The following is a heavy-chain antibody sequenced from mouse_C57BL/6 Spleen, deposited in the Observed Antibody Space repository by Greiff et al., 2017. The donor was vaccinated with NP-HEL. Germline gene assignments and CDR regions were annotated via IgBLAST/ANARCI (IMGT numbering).Heavy chain of an antibody. CDR1: GFTFSSYA. Sequence: EVKLMESGEGLVKPGGSLKLSCAASGFTFSSYAMSWVRQTPEKRLEWVAYISSGGDYIYYVDTVKGRFTISRDNARNTLYLQMSSLKSEDTAMYYCTRDGYDWYFDVWGTGTTVTVSS. CDR2: ISSGGDYI. D-gene: IGHD2-2*01. V-gene: IGHV5-9-1*02. CDR3: TRDGYDWYFDV. J-gene: IGHJ1*03.